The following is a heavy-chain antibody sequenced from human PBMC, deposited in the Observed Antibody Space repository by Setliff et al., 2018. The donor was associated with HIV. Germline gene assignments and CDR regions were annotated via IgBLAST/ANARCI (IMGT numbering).Heavy chain of an antibody. Sequence: SETLSLTCTVSGGSISSSYWTWTRQPPGKGLEWIGYIYSGGITKYNPSLKSRVTISVDTSKKQFSLKGNSVTAADTAVYYCARGARLLAGYSDRWDYYYMAVWGKGTTVTVSS. CDR3: ARGARLLAGYSDRWDYYYMAV. CDR1: GGSISSSY. D-gene: IGHD6-13*01. J-gene: IGHJ6*03. V-gene: IGHV4-59*12. CDR2: IYSGGIT.